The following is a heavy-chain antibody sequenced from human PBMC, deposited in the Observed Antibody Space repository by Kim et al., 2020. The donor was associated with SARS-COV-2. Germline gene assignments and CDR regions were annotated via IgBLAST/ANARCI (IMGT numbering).Heavy chain of an antibody. CDR1: GFNFSSYA. D-gene: IGHD3-10*01. CDR2: ISGRGGRT. J-gene: IGHJ4*01. Sequence: GGSLRLSCAASGFNFSSYAMTWVRQAPGKGLEWVSVISGRGGRTYYADSVKGRFTISRDQSRNTLSLQMNSLRADDTAVYYCAKDLGSYYGALLGYWG. V-gene: IGHV3-23*01. CDR3: AKDLGSYYGALLGY.